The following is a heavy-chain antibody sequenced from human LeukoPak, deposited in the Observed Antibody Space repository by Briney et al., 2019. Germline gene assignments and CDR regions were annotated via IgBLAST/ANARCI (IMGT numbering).Heavy chain of an antibody. Sequence: GASVKVSCKASGYTFTGYYMHWVRQAPGQGLEWMGWINPNSGGTNYAQKFQGRVTMTRDTSISTAYMELSRLRSEDTAVYYCARAPLGAMNFDYWGQGTLVTVSS. CDR2: INPNSGGT. V-gene: IGHV1-2*02. J-gene: IGHJ4*02. CDR1: GYTFTGYY. CDR3: ARAPLGAMNFDY. D-gene: IGHD1-26*01.